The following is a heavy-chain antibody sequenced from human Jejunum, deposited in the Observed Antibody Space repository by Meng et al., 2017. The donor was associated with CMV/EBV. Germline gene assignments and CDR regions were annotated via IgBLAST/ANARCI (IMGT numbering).Heavy chain of an antibody. CDR1: FLFSNYG. CDR2: IWYDGTAE. CDR3: AKSHIAAAVQVGYFDY. Sequence: FLFSNYGIPWVRQAPGKGLEWVAVIWYDGTAEYYADSVKGRFTVSRDNSRNTVYLEMDSLRVEDSAVYYCAKSHIAAAVQVGYFDYWGLGTVVTVSS. V-gene: IGHV3-33*03. D-gene: IGHD6-13*01. J-gene: IGHJ4*02.